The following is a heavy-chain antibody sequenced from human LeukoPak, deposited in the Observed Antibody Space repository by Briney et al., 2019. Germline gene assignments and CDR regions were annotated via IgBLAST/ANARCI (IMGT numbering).Heavy chain of an antibody. CDR3: ARDDYDYVWGSHFYFDY. CDR2: IIPIFGTA. J-gene: IGHJ4*02. Sequence: GSSVKVSCKASGGTFSSYAISWVRQAPGQGLEWMGRIIPIFGTANYAQKFQGRVTITTDESTSTAYIELSSLRSEDTAVYYCARDDYDYVWGSHFYFDYWGQGTLVTVSS. CDR1: GGTFSSYA. V-gene: IGHV1-69*05. D-gene: IGHD3-16*01.